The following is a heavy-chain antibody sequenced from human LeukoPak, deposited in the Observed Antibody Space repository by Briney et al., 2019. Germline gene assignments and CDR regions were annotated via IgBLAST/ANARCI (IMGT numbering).Heavy chain of an antibody. D-gene: IGHD1-26*01. CDR3: AKRPTSGSYPSGDY. V-gene: IGHV3-33*06. CDR1: GFTFSTHG. CDR2: IWFDGSNK. J-gene: IGHJ4*02. Sequence: GRSLRLSCVTSGFTFSTHGMHWVRQAPGKGLEWVAVIWFDGSNKYYADSVKGRFTISRDNSKNTLYLQMNSLRAEDTAVYYCAKRPTSGSYPSGDYWGQGTLVTVSS.